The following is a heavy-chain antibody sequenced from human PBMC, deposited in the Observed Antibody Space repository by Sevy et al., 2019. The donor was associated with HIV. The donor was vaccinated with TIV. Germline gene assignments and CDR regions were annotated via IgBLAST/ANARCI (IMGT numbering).Heavy chain of an antibody. D-gene: IGHD3-16*02. J-gene: IGHJ4*02. V-gene: IGHV3-21*01. CDR1: GFTFSDYS. Sequence: GGSLRLSCAASGFTFSDYSMNWVRQAPGKGLEWVSCISSSSNYIYYADSVKGRFTISRDNAKNSLYLHMNSLRAEDTAVYYCVREGGGIYYFDYWGQGTLVIVSS. CDR3: VREGGGIYYFDY. CDR2: ISSSSNYI.